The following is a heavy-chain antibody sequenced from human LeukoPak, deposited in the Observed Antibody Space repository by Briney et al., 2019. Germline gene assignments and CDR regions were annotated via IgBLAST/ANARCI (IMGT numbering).Heavy chain of an antibody. Sequence: SQTLSLTCTVSGGSVSSGSYYWNWIRQPAGKGLEWIGRIYTSGSAKYNPSLKSRVTISVDTSKNQFSLKLSSVTAADTAVYYCARHPSGYSSSWYLDWGQGTLVTVSS. CDR2: IYTSGSA. CDR1: GGSVSSGSYY. D-gene: IGHD6-13*01. J-gene: IGHJ4*02. CDR3: ARHPSGYSSSWYLD. V-gene: IGHV4-61*02.